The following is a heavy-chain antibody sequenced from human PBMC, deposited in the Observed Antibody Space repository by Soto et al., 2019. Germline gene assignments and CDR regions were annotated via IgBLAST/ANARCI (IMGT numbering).Heavy chain of an antibody. V-gene: IGHV4-59*01. CDR3: ARSEATGLDY. CDR2: ISYSGTT. J-gene: IGHJ4*02. CDR1: GESIRGDY. Sequence: SETLSLTCTASGESIRGDYWSWIRQPPGKRLEWIAYISYSGTTNYNPSLKSRVTISLDTSNNQLSLKMTSVTAADTAMYYCARSEATGLDYWGQGTLVTVS.